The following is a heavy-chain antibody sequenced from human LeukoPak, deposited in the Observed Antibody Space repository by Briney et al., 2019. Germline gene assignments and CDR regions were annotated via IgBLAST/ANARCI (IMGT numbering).Heavy chain of an antibody. CDR2: IYYSGTT. Sequence: LRLSCAASGFTFSDYYMSWVRQALGSGLGWIGRIYYSGTTYYNTSLTRRVTISVDTSKTRFSRSLSCVTAAATTVYHCARPFTNGGKGGFAYWGQGRLVIVSA. J-gene: IGHJ4*02. CDR3: ARPFTNGGKGGFAY. CDR1: GFTFSDYY. D-gene: IGHD2-8*01. V-gene: IGHV4-38-2*01.